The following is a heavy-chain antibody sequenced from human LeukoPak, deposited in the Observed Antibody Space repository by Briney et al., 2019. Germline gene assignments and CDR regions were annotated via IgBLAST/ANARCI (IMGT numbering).Heavy chain of an antibody. D-gene: IGHD3-10*01. CDR1: GFTFSSYE. Sequence: PGGSLRLSCAASGFTFSSYEMNWVRQAPGKGLEWVSSITSSSTYIYYADSVKGRFTISRDNAKNSLYLQMNSLRAEDTAVYYCARAGFVGGFDYWGQGTLVTVSS. CDR2: ITSSSTYI. J-gene: IGHJ4*02. V-gene: IGHV3-21*01. CDR3: ARAGFVGGFDY.